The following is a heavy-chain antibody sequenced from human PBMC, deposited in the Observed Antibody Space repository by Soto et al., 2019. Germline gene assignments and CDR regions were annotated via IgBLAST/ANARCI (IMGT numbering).Heavy chain of an antibody. V-gene: IGHV1-18*01. CDR1: GYTLTSYG. CDR2: ISAYNGNT. CDR3: ARGLYSRASALVPSLYYFDY. Sequence: QVRLVQSGAEVKKPWASVKVSCKASGYTLTSYGISWVRQAPGQGLERMGWISAYNGNTDYAQKLLGRVTMTTDTSASTAYVELRRLRADDPAVYYRARGLYSRASALVPSLYYFDYWCQGTLVTLSS. D-gene: IGHD6-13*01. J-gene: IGHJ4*02.